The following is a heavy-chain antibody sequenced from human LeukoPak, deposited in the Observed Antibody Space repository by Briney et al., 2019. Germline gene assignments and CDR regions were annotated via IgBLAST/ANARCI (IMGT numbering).Heavy chain of an antibody. CDR1: GFTFSSYS. V-gene: IGHV3-21*01. D-gene: IGHD5-18*01. J-gene: IGHJ4*02. CDR3: ARGENNYGYYCFDY. Sequence: GGSLGLSCAASGFTFSSYSMSWVRQAPGKGLEWVSSISSSGSYIYYADSVKGRFTISRDNAKNSLYLQMNSLRAEDTAVYYCARGENNYGYYCFDYWGQGTLVTVSS. CDR2: ISSSGSYI.